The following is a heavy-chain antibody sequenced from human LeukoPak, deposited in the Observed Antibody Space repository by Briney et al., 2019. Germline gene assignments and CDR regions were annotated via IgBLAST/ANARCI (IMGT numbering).Heavy chain of an antibody. Sequence: GASVKVSCKASGGTFSCYAISWVRQAPGQGLEWMGGIIPIFGTANYAQKFQGRVTITADESTSTAYMELSSLRSEDTAVYYCARDSTTGTTHPDYWGQGTLVTVSS. V-gene: IGHV1-69*13. CDR1: GGTFSCYA. CDR3: ARDSTTGTTHPDY. CDR2: IIPIFGTA. J-gene: IGHJ4*02. D-gene: IGHD1-1*01.